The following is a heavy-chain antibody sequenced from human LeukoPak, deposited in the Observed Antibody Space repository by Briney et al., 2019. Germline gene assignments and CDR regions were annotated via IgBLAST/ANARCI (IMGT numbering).Heavy chain of an antibody. Sequence: SVKVSCKASGGTFSSYAISWVRQAPGQGLEWMGRIIPILGIANYAQKFQGRVTITADKSTSTAYMELSSLRSEDTAVYYCATEVILAAAGTSWFDPWGQGTLVTVSS. CDR2: IIPILGIA. J-gene: IGHJ5*02. D-gene: IGHD6-13*01. CDR3: ATEVILAAAGTSWFDP. CDR1: GGTFSSYA. V-gene: IGHV1-69*04.